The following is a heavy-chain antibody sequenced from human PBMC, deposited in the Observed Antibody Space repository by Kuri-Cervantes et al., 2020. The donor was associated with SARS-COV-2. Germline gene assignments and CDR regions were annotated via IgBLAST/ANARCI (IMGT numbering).Heavy chain of an antibody. D-gene: IGHD5-18*01. CDR1: GFTFSSYE. V-gene: IGHV3-48*03. J-gene: IGHJ6*02. CDR2: ISSSSSTI. CDR3: ASDPVDTAKDSDYYYGMDV. Sequence: GGSLRLSCAASGFTFSSYEMNWVRQAPGKGLEWVSYISSSSSTIYYADSVKGRFTISRDNAKNSLYLQMNSLRAEDTAVYYCASDPVDTAKDSDYYYGMDVWGQGTTVTVSS.